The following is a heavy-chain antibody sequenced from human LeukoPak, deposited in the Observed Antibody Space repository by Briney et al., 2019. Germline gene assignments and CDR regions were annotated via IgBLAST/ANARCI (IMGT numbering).Heavy chain of an antibody. J-gene: IGHJ4*02. D-gene: IGHD3-22*01. CDR1: GFTFSSYG. V-gene: IGHV3-33*01. Sequence: GRSLRLSCAASGFTFSSYGMFWVRQAPGKGLEWVGVIRYDGSQKHYADSVKGRFTISRDNSKDNLYLQMNSLRVEDTAVYYCARDAPYYYDSRYFDYWGQGTLVTVSS. CDR3: ARDAPYYYDSRYFDY. CDR2: IRYDGSQK.